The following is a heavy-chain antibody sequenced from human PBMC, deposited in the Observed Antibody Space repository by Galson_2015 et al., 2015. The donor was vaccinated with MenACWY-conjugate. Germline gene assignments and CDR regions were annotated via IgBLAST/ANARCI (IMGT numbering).Heavy chain of an antibody. V-gene: IGHV3-23*01. CDR2: IGPSGGNT. Sequence: SLRLSCAVSGFTFSAYHMLWVRQAPGKGLDWVSIIGPSGGNTYYADSVKGRFTISRDNSKDTMYLQMNNLRGEDTAVYYCARDPNWGAGYWGLGTLVTVSS. CDR3: ARDPNWGAGY. J-gene: IGHJ4*02. CDR1: GFTFSAYH. D-gene: IGHD7-27*01.